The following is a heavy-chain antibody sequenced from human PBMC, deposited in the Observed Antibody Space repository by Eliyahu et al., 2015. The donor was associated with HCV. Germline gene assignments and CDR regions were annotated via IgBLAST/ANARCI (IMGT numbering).Heavy chain of an antibody. CDR2: INHSGGT. Sequence: QVQLQQWGAGLLKPSETLTLTCXVSGGSFTASXWTWIRQPPGKGLEWIGDINHSGGTNSNPSLKTRVTISVDTSKNQFSLRLSSVTAADTAVYYCARGLLLRYFDWSGGGCSXDIWGQGAMVTVSS. V-gene: IGHV4-34*01. CDR1: GGSFTASX. CDR3: ARGLLLRYFDWSGGGCSXDI. J-gene: IGHJ3*02. D-gene: IGHD3-9*01.